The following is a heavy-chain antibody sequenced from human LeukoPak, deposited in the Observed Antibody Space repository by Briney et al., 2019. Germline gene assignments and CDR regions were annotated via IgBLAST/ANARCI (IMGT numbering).Heavy chain of an antibody. V-gene: IGHV4-59*11. CDR3: ARCNSNYVSWFDP. Sequence: SETLSLTCSVSGGSISSLYWCWIRQPPGKGLEWIGYIYYSGSTDYNPSLKSRVTISVDTSKNQFSLNLTSVTAADTAVYYCARCNSNYVSWFDPWGQGTLVTVSS. J-gene: IGHJ5*02. CDR1: GGSISSLY. CDR2: IYYSGST. D-gene: IGHD4-11*01.